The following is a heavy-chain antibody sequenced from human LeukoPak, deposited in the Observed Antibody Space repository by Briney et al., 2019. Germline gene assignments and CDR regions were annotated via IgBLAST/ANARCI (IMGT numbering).Heavy chain of an antibody. Sequence: GGSLRLSCVASGFTFSGYEVHWVRQAPGKGLEWISYIIGGGTNVDYADSVKGRFTISRDNDKNSLYLQMNSLRAEDTAVYYCATTSPRYCSRTSCFGGFFDYWGQGTLVTVSS. CDR1: GFTFSGYE. J-gene: IGHJ4*02. CDR3: ATTSPRYCSRTSCFGGFFDY. V-gene: IGHV3-48*03. CDR2: IIGGGTNV. D-gene: IGHD2-2*01.